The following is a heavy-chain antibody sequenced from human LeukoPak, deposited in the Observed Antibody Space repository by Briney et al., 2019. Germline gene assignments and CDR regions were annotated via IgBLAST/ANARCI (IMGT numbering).Heavy chain of an antibody. CDR2: ISSNGGTT. Sequence: GGSLRLSCSASGFTFSSYAMYWVRQAPGKGLEYVSAISSNGGTTYYADSVKARFTISRDNSTSTMYLQMSGLRAEDTALYYCVKTSSSSWAYYYYGMDVWGKGTTVTVSS. D-gene: IGHD6-13*01. J-gene: IGHJ6*04. CDR1: GFTFSSYA. CDR3: VKTSSSSWAYYYYGMDV. V-gene: IGHV3-64D*06.